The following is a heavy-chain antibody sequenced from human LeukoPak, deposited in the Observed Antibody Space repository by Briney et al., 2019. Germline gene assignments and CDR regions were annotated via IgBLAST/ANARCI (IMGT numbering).Heavy chain of an antibody. D-gene: IGHD3-9*01. J-gene: IGHJ3*02. V-gene: IGHV4-34*01. Sequence: SETLSLTCAVSGGSFSGYYWSWIRQPPGKGLEWIGEINHSGSTNYNPSLKSRVTISVDTSKNQFSLKLSSVTAADTAVYYCARTVLRYFDWADAFDNWGQGTMVTVSS. CDR2: INHSGST. CDR3: ARTVLRYFDWADAFDN. CDR1: GGSFSGYY.